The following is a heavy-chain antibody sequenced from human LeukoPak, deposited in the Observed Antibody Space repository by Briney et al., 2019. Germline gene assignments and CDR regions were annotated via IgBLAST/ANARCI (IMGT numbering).Heavy chain of an antibody. J-gene: IGHJ3*02. Sequence: ASVKVSCKASGYTFTSYDINWARQATGQGLEWMGWMNPNSGNTGYAQKFQGRVTMTRNTSISTAYMELSSLRSEDTAVYYCARGFKSSGWYHYDAFDIWGQGTMVTVSS. D-gene: IGHD6-19*01. V-gene: IGHV1-8*01. CDR1: GYTFTSYD. CDR3: ARGFKSSGWYHYDAFDI. CDR2: MNPNSGNT.